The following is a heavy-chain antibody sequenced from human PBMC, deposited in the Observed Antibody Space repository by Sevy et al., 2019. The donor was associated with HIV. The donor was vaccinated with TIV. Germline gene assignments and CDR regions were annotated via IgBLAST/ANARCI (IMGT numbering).Heavy chain of an antibody. Sequence: GGSLRLSCAASGFTFSSYSMNWVRQAPGKGLELVSSISSSSSYIYYADSVKGRFTISRDNTKNSLYLQMNSLRAEDTAVYYCAREQRYSYGPDSFDYWGQGTLVTVSS. CDR2: ISSSSSYI. CDR1: GFTFSSYS. CDR3: AREQRYSYGPDSFDY. V-gene: IGHV3-21*01. J-gene: IGHJ4*02. D-gene: IGHD5-18*01.